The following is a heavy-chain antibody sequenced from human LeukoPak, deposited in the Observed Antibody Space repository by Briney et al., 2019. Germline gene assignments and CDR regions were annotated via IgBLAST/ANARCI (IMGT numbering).Heavy chain of an antibody. CDR1: GYSFTSHW. CDR2: IYPGDSDT. Sequence: GESLKISCKGSGYSFTSHWIGWVRQMPGKGLEWMGIIYPGDSDTRYSPSFQGQVTISADKSISTAYLQWSSLKASDTAMYYCARHFYPYYDSSGPYYFDYWGQGTLVTVSS. CDR3: ARHFYPYYDSSGPYYFDY. V-gene: IGHV5-51*01. J-gene: IGHJ4*02. D-gene: IGHD3-22*01.